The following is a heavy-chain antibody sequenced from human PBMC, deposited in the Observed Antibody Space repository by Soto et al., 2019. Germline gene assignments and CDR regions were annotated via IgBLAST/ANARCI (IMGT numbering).Heavy chain of an antibody. CDR3: ARRLSAFDV. V-gene: IGHV1-3*01. CDR2: VNPSNGYT. CDR1: GYTFLNYA. J-gene: IGHJ3*01. Sequence: GASVKVSFKTSGYTFLNYAIHWVRQAPGQGLEWMGWVNPSNGYTKYSENFQARLSLTRDTSANTAYMELSSLRSEDTAVYYCARRLSAFDVWDQGTLVTVS.